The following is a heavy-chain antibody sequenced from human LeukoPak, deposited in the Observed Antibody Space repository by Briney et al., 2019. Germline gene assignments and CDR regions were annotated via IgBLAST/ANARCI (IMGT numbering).Heavy chain of an antibody. V-gene: IGHV6-1*01. CDR3: ARDGGWFDP. CDR2: TYYRSKWYS. CDR1: GDIVSSNSVA. Sequence: SQTLSLTCAISGDIVSSNSVAWNWIRQSPSRGLEWLGRTYYRSKWYSDYAVSVKSRMIINPDTSNNRFSLQLKSVTPEDTAVYYCARDGGWFDPWGQGTLVTVSS. J-gene: IGHJ5*02. D-gene: IGHD3-16*01.